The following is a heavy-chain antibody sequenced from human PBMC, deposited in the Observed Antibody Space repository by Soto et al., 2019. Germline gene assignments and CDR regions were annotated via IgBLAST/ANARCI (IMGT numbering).Heavy chain of an antibody. J-gene: IGHJ4*02. V-gene: IGHV4-59*08. Sequence: SETLSLTCTVSGGSISGYYWSWIRQPPGKRLEWIGYIYYTGSTNYNPSLWSRVFISIDTSKIQFSLKLISVTAVVTAVYYCARHPRLDYWGQGTLVTVSS. CDR3: ARHPRLDY. CDR2: IYYTGST. CDR1: GGSISGYY.